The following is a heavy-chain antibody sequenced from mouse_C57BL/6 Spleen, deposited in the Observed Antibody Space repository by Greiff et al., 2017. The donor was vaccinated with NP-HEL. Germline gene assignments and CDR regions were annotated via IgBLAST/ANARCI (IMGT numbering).Heavy chain of an antibody. V-gene: IGHV1-9*01. CDR3: ARWVYDGYTLVGDV. CDR2: ILPGSGST. D-gene: IGHD2-3*01. J-gene: IGHJ1*03. Sequence: QVQLQQSGAELMKPGASVKLSCKASGFTFTGYWIEWVKQRPGHGLEWIGEILPGSGSTNYNEKFKGQATFTADTSSNTAYMQLSSLTTRDSAIDYCARWVYDGYTLVGDVWGTGTTVTVSS. CDR1: GFTFTGYW.